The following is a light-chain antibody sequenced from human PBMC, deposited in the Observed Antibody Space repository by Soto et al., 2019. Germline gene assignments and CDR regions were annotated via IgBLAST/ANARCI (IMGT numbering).Light chain of an antibody. CDR3: MQALQTPFT. V-gene: IGKV2-28*01. J-gene: IGKJ3*01. Sequence: DIVMTQSALSLPVTPGEPASISCRSSQSLLHGNGYNYLDWYLQKPGQSPQLLIYLGSNRASGVPDRFSGSGSGTDFALEISRVEAEDVGVYYCMQALQTPFTFGPGTKVDIK. CDR1: QSLLHGNGYNY. CDR2: LGS.